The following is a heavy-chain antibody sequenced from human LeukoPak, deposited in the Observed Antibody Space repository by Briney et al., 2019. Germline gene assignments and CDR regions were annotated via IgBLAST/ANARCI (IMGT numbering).Heavy chain of an antibody. CDR3: ARVMVRGVIIPYY. CDR1: GYTFTGYY. CDR2: INPNSGGT. J-gene: IGHJ4*02. D-gene: IGHD3-10*01. V-gene: IGHV1-2*02. Sequence: ASVKVSCKASGYTFTGYYMHWVRQAPGQGLEWMGWINPNSGGTNYAQKFQGRVTMTRDTSIGTAYMELSRLRSDDTAVYYCARVMVRGVIIPYYWGQGTLVTVSS.